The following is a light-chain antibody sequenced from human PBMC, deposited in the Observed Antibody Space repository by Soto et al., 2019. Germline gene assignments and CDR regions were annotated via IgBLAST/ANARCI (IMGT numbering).Light chain of an antibody. V-gene: IGKV1-5*01. CDR3: QRP. CDR1: QSISSW. J-gene: IGKJ4*01. Sequence: DIQMTQSPSTLSASVGDRVTITCRASQSISSWLAWNQQKPGKAPKVLIYDASSLESGVPSRFSGSGSGTEFTLTISSRRPDDFATDFCQRPFGGGTKVEIK. CDR2: DAS.